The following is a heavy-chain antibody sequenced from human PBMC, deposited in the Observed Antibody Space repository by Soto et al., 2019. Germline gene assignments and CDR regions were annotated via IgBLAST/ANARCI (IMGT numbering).Heavy chain of an antibody. V-gene: IGHV3-33*01. D-gene: IGHD3-22*01. CDR3: ARYYYDSSGYLDY. CDR2: IWYDGSNK. CDR1: GFTFSSYG. J-gene: IGHJ4*02. Sequence: QVQLVESGGGVVQPGRSLRLSCAASGFTFSSYGMHWVRQAPGKGLEWVAAIWYDGSNKYYADSVKGRFTISRDNSKNTLYLQMNSLRAGDTAVYYCARYYYDSSGYLDYWGQGTLVTVSS.